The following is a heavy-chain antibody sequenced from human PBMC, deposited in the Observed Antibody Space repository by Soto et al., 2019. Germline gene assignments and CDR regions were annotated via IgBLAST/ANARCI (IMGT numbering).Heavy chain of an antibody. J-gene: IGHJ6*02. Sequence: SSETLSLTCAVYGGSFSGYYWSWIRQPPGKGLEWIGEINHSGSTNYNPSLKSRVTISVDTSKNQFSLKLSSVTAADTAVYYCASGHSNFFYYYYGMDVWGQGTTVTVSS. V-gene: IGHV4-34*01. CDR3: ASGHSNFFYYYYGMDV. CDR2: INHSGST. CDR1: GGSFSGYY. D-gene: IGHD4-4*01.